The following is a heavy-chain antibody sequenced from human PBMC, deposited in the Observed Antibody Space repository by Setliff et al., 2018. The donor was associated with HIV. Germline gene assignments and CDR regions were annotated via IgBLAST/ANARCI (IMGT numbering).Heavy chain of an antibody. J-gene: IGHJ6*02. V-gene: IGHV1-46*01. D-gene: IGHD6-13*01. CDR1: GYTFTGYY. Sequence: ASVKVSCKASGYTFTGYYMHWVRQAPGQGLEWMGVINPTGGSTRNTQKFQGRVAMTRDTSTSTVYMELSSLRSEDTAVYYCARVPYLEQLTYYYYYGMDVWGQGTTVTVSS. CDR3: ARVPYLEQLTYYYYYGMDV. CDR2: INPTGGST.